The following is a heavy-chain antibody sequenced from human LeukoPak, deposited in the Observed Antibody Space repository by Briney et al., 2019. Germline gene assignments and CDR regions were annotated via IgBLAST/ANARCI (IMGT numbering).Heavy chain of an antibody. CDR1: GGSISSGGYS. V-gene: IGHV4-31*03. J-gene: IGHJ4*02. CDR3: ARVRSSGWLVYFDY. CDR2: IYYSGST. Sequence: SETLSLTCTVSGGSISSGGYSWSWIRQHPGKGLEWIGYIYYSGSTYYNPSLKSRVTISVDTSKNQFSLKLSSVTAADTAVYYCARVRSSGWLVYFDYWGQGTLVTVSS. D-gene: IGHD6-19*01.